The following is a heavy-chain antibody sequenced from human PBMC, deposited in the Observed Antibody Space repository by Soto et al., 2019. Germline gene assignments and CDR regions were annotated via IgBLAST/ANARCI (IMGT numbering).Heavy chain of an antibody. Sequence: SVKVSCKXSGGTFSSYAISWVRQAPGQELEWMGGIIPIFGTANYAQKFQGRVTITADESTSTAYMELSSLRSEDTAVYYCARVVTATNGMDVWGQGTTVTVSS. CDR3: ARVVTATNGMDV. CDR2: IIPIFGTA. D-gene: IGHD2-21*02. CDR1: GGTFSSYA. V-gene: IGHV1-69*13. J-gene: IGHJ6*02.